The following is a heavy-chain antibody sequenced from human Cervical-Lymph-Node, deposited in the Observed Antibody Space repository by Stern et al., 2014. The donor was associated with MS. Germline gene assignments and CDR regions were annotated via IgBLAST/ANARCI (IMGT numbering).Heavy chain of an antibody. D-gene: IGHD1-26*01. J-gene: IGHJ6*02. CDR2: IIPLFGTA. V-gene: IGHV1-69*01. CDR1: GGTFSSYA. CDR3: ARGELKEGLVRGMDV. Sequence: QLVESGAEVQKPGSSVKVSCKASGGTFSSYAISWVRQAPGQGLEWIGGIIPLFGTANYAQQFKGRFTLTEDESQSTDYMELSRLRSEDTAVYYCARGELKEGLVRGMDVWGQGTTVTVSS.